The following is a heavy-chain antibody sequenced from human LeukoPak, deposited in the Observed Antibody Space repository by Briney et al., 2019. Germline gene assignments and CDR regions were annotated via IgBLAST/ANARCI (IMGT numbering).Heavy chain of an antibody. Sequence: SGTLSLTCAVSGGSISSSNWWSWVRQPPGKGLEWIGEIYHSGSTYYNPSLKSRVTISVDTSKNQFSLKLSSVTAADTAVYYCARDFNYGGNSVWFDPWGQGTLVTVSS. CDR3: ARDFNYGGNSVWFDP. V-gene: IGHV4-4*02. CDR2: IYHSGST. J-gene: IGHJ5*02. D-gene: IGHD4-23*01. CDR1: GGSISSSNW.